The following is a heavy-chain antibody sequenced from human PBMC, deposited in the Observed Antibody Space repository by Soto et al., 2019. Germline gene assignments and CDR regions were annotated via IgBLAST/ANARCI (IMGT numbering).Heavy chain of an antibody. CDR3: ARSTSEGFDP. CDR1: GLTFSDYY. J-gene: IGHJ5*02. V-gene: IGHV3-11*01. D-gene: IGHD1-1*01. Sequence: PGGSLRLSCAASGLTFSDYYMSWIRQAPGKGLEWVSYISSSGSTIYYADSVKGRFTISRDNAKNSLYLQINSLRAEDTAGYYCARSTSEGFDPWGQGTLVTVSS. CDR2: ISSSGSTI.